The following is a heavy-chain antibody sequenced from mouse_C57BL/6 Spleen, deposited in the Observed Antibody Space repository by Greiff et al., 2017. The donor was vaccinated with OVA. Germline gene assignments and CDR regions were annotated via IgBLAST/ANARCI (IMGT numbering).Heavy chain of an antibody. CDR3: ARDYDYDVD. J-gene: IGHJ2*01. CDR2: IDPEDGET. CDR1: GFNIKDYY. D-gene: IGHD2-4*01. Sequence: VQLKQSGAELVKPGASVKLSCTASGFNIKDYYMHWVKQRTEQGLEWIGRIDPEDGETKYAPKFPGKATITADTSSNTAYLQLSSLTSEDTAVYYCARDYDYDVDWGQGTTLTVSS. V-gene: IGHV14-2*01.